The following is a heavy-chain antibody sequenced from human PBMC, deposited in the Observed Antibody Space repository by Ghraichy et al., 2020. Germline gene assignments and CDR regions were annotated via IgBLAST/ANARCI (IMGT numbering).Heavy chain of an antibody. V-gene: IGHV1-3*01. J-gene: IGHJ4*02. D-gene: IGHD1-26*01. Sequence: ASVKVSCKASGYTFTTYAMHWVRQAPGQRLEWMGWISADNGDIKYSQKFQDRVTITRDTSATTAYMELTSLKSEDTAVYYCTRSRSGSSYDGMGHWGQGTLVTVSS. CDR2: ISADNGDI. CDR3: TRSRSGSSYDGMGH. CDR1: GYTFTTYA.